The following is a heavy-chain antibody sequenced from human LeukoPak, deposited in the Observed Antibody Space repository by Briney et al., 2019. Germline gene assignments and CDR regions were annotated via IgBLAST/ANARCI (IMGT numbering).Heavy chain of an antibody. Sequence: GESLKISRKGSGYSFTSYWIGWVRQMPGKGLEWMGIIYPGDSDTRYSPSFQGQVTISADKSISTAYLQWSSLKASDTAMYYCARNAPRYCSSTSCYGAGDYWGQGTLVTVSS. CDR3: ARNAPRYCSSTSCYGAGDY. CDR2: IYPGDSDT. V-gene: IGHV5-51*01. J-gene: IGHJ4*02. CDR1: GYSFTSYW. D-gene: IGHD2-2*01.